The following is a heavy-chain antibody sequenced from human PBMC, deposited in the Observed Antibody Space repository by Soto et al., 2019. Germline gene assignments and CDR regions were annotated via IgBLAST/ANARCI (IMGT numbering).Heavy chain of an antibody. CDR3: ARRSSSSLGSLFDP. J-gene: IGHJ5*02. D-gene: IGHD6-6*01. V-gene: IGHV4-39*01. CDR2: IYYTGNK. Sequence: SETLSLTCTVSGGSISSSTYYWDWIRQPPGKVLEWIGAIYYTGNKNYNPSLESRVTMXXXXSXKXFXLXXXSVTXTDTAVYYCARRSSSSLGSLFDPWGRGILVT. CDR1: GGSISSSTYY.